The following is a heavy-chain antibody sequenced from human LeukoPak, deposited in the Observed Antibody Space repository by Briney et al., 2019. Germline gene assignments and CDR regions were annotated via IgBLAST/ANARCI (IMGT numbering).Heavy chain of an antibody. CDR2: IKEDGTDK. Sequence: GGSLRLSCAASGFSFSSNWMSWVRQASGKGLEWVASIKEDGTDKNYVDSVKGRFTISRDNAKNSLYLQMNSLRAEDSAVYYCARASGPGTRDYWGQGTLVTVSS. D-gene: IGHD1-26*01. J-gene: IGHJ4*02. CDR1: GFSFSSNW. V-gene: IGHV3-7*05. CDR3: ARASGPGTRDY.